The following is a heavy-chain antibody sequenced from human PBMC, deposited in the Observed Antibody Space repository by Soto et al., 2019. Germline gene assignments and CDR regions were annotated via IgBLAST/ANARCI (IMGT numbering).Heavy chain of an antibody. V-gene: IGHV3-15*01. CDR3: TTDQLDFIAVAKPP. J-gene: IGHJ5*02. CDR1: GFTFSNAW. CDR2: IKSKTDGGTT. Sequence: GGSLRLSCAASGFTFSNAWMSWVRQAPGKGLEWVGRIKSKTDGGTTDYAAPVKGRFTISRDDSKNTLYLQMNSLKTEDTAVYYCTTDQLDFIAVAKPPWGQGTLVTVSS. D-gene: IGHD6-19*01.